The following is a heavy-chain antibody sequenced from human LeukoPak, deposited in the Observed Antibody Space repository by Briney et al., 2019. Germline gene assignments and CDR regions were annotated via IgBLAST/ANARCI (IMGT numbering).Heavy chain of an antibody. CDR3: ARAPSEIGGYYPEYFRH. CDR1: GFTFNNYA. Sequence: GGSLRLSCAASGFTFNNYAVTWVRQAPGRGLEWVSTINPSGSNTYYADSVKGRFTISRDNAKNTVSLQMNSLRPEDTGVYYCARAPSEIGGYYPEYFRHWGQGTLVTVSS. D-gene: IGHD3-22*01. V-gene: IGHV3-23*01. CDR2: INPSGSNT. J-gene: IGHJ1*01.